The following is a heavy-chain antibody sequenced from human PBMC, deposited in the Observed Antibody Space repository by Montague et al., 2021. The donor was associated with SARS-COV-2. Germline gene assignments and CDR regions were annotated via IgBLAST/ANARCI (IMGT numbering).Heavy chain of an antibody. CDR3: AVNSNYYYYYGMDV. V-gene: IGHV4-38-2*02. J-gene: IGHJ6*02. CDR1: GYSISSGYY. Sequence: SETLSLTCTVSGYSISSGYYWGWIRQPPGKGLEWIGSIYHSGGTYYNPSLKSRVTISVDTSKNQFSLKLSSVTAADTAVYYCAVNSNYYYYYGMDVWGQGTTVTVSS. CDR2: IYHSGGT. D-gene: IGHD4-11*01.